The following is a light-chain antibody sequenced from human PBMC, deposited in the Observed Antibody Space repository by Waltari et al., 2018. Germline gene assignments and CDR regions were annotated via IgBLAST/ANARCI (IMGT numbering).Light chain of an antibody. V-gene: IGKV4-1*01. CDR3: QQYYDSPLT. J-gene: IGKJ4*01. CDR1: EGVLFSSRNKNH. Sequence: DIVMTQSPDSLAVSLGERATINCKSSEGVLFSSRNKNHLAWYQQKHGHPPKLLLNWASPRESGVPDRFSGSGYGTDFTLTISSLQAEDVAIYYCQQYYDSPLTFGGGTKVEIK. CDR2: WAS.